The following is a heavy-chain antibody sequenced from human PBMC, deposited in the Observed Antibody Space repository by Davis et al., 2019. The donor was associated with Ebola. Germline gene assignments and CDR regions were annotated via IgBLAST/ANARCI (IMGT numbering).Heavy chain of an antibody. CDR3: TTATLGMATIEAVDY. V-gene: IGHV3-73*01. D-gene: IGHD5-24*01. CDR2: IRSKANSYAT. CDR1: GFTFSGSA. Sequence: GESLKISCAASGFTFSGSAMHWVRQASGKGLEWVGRIRSKANSYATAYAASVKGRFTISRDDSKNTAYLQMNSLKTEDTAVYYCTTATLGMATIEAVDYWGQGTLVTVSS. J-gene: IGHJ4*02.